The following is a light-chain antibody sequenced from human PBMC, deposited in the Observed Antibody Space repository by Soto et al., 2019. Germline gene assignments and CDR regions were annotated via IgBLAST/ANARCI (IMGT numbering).Light chain of an antibody. CDR1: QSISGW. CDR3: QQYHSFPVT. J-gene: IGKJ1*01. CDR2: KAS. V-gene: IGKV1-5*03. Sequence: DIQMTQSPSTLSASVGDRVTITCRASQSISGWLAWYQQKPGKAPKLLIYKASSLKSGVPSRFSGSWSGTEFTLAIRSLQPDDSATYYCQQYHSFPVTFGQGTKVEI.